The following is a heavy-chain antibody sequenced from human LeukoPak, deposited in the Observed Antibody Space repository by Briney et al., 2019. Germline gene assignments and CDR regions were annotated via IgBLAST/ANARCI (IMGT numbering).Heavy chain of an antibody. D-gene: IGHD2/OR15-2a*01. CDR1: GGSMSSSSYY. CDR3: ARLPWNIGPAGAFDV. V-gene: IGHV4-39*01. Sequence: YPSETLSLTCTVSGGSMSSSSYYWGWIRQPPGKGLEWIGSIYYSGSTYYNPSLKSRVTMSVDTSKKQFSLQLSSVTAADTAVYYCARLPWNIGPAGAFDVWGQGTMVTVSS. J-gene: IGHJ3*01. CDR2: IYYSGST.